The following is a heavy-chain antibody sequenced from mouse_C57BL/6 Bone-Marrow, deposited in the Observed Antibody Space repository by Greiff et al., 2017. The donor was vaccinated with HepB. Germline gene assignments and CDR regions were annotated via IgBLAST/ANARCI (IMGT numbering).Heavy chain of an antibody. CDR2: IHPNSGNT. J-gene: IGHJ1*03. D-gene: IGHD1-1*01. Sequence: QVQLQQPGAELVMPGASVKLSCKASGYTFTSYWMHWVKQRPGQGLEWIGMIHPNSGNTNYNEKFKSKATLTVDKSSITAYMQLSSLTSEDSAVYYCARDDGSKGNWYFDVWGTGTTVTVSS. V-gene: IGHV1-64*01. CDR3: ARDDGSKGNWYFDV. CDR1: GYTFTSYW.